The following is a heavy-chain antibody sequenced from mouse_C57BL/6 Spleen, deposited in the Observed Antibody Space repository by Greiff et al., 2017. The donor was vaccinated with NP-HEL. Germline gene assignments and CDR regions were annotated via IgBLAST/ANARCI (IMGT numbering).Heavy chain of an antibody. Sequence: VQLQQSGTVLARPGASVKMSCKTSGYTFTSYWMHWVKQRPGQGLEWIGAIYPGNSDTSYNQKFKGKAKLPAVTSASTAYRDLSSLTNEDSAVYYCTRWDSSLLDYWGQGTTLTVSS. V-gene: IGHV1-5*01. D-gene: IGHD6-1*01. CDR1: GYTFTSYW. J-gene: IGHJ2*01. CDR2: IYPGNSDT. CDR3: TRWDSSLLDY.